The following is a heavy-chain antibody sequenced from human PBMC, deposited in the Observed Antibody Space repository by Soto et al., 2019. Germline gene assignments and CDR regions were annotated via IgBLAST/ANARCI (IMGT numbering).Heavy chain of an antibody. CDR2: INHSGST. Sequence: SETLSLTCAVYGGSFSGYYWSWIRQPPGKGLDWIGEINHSGSTNYNPSLKSRVTISVDTSKNQFSLKLSSVTAADTAVYYCARGGRYDFWSGYYTLNWFDPWGQGTLVTVSS. CDR3: ARGGRYDFWSGYYTLNWFDP. CDR1: GGSFSGYY. V-gene: IGHV4-34*01. J-gene: IGHJ5*02. D-gene: IGHD3-3*01.